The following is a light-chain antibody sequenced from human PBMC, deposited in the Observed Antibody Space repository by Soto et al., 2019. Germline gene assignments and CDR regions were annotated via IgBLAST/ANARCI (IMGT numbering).Light chain of an antibody. J-gene: IGKJ2*01. V-gene: IGKV3D-15*01. Sequence: EIVMTQSPATLSVSPGERATLSCRARQRISSNLAWYQQKPGHAPRLLIYGASSRATGTPDRFSGSGSGTEFTLSIGSLQSEDFAIYYCQQYDNWPPSWTFGQGTKVDIK. CDR3: QQYDNWPPSWT. CDR2: GAS. CDR1: QRISSN.